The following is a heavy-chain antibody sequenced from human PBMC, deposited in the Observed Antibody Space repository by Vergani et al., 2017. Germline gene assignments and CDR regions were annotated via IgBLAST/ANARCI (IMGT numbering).Heavy chain of an antibody. CDR1: GFTFSSYA. Sequence: QVQLVESGGGVVQPGRSLRLSCAASGFTFSSYAMHWVRQAPGKGLEWVAVISYDGSNKYYADSVKGRFTISRDNSKNTLYLQMNSLRAEDTAVYYWARAGDDYIWGSYREFDYWGQGTLVTVSS. CDR2: ISYDGSNK. V-gene: IGHV3-30-3*01. CDR3: ARAGDDYIWGSYREFDY. J-gene: IGHJ4*02. D-gene: IGHD3-16*02.